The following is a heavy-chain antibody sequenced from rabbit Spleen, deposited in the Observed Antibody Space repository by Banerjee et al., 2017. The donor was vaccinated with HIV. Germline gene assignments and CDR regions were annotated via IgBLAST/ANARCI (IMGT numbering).Heavy chain of an antibody. D-gene: IGHD4-1*01. J-gene: IGHJ6*01. CDR2: INSGSGNT. CDR3: ARESSDSGWSLNL. Sequence: QEQLVESGGGLVQPEGSLTLTCTASGFSFSSDSDMCWVRQAPGKGLEWIGCINSGSGNTWYASWVNGRFTISKTSSTVDLKLTSLTAADTATYFCARESSDSGWSLNLWGPGTLVTVS. CDR1: GFSFSSDSD. V-gene: IGHV1S45*01.